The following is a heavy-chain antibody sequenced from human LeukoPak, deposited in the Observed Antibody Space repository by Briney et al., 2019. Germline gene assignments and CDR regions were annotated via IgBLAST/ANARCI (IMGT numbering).Heavy chain of an antibody. V-gene: IGHV1-46*01. CDR2: INPTVGST. J-gene: IGHJ4*02. CDR1: GYTFTRHY. D-gene: IGHD3-22*01. CDR3: ARDGYYDSSGYSHRLIDY. Sequence: ASVKVSCKASGYTFTRHYIHWVRQAPGQGLEWMGIINPTVGSTNYAQKFQGRVIMTRDMSTSTVYMELSSLRSEDTAVYYCARDGYYDSSGYSHRLIDYWGQGTLVTVSS.